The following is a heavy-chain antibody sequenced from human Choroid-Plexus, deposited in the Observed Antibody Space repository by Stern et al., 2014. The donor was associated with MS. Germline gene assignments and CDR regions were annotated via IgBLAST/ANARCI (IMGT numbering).Heavy chain of an antibody. J-gene: IGHJ4*02. Sequence: VQLVESGAEVKKPGSSVKVSCQASGGTFSSYTIGWVRQAPGQGLEWMGGVIPMFGIANYAEKFQGRVTITADESTSTAYMDLSTLRSEDTAVYYCARATSDYIWGSYRYLDYWGQGTQVTVSS. D-gene: IGHD3-16*02. V-gene: IGHV1-69*01. CDR1: GGTFSSYT. CDR2: VIPMFGIA. CDR3: ARATSDYIWGSYRYLDY.